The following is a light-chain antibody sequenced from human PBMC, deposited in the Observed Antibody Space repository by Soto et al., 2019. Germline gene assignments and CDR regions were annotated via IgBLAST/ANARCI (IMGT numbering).Light chain of an antibody. CDR1: QSVYNNY. CDR3: QQYGSSPGT. Sequence: EIVLTQSPGTLSLSPGERATLSCRASQSVYNNYIAWYQQKPGQAPRTVIYGASIRATGIPDRFSGSGSGTDFSLTITRLEPEDSAVYYCQQYGSSPGTFGQGTKVEIK. J-gene: IGKJ1*01. CDR2: GAS. V-gene: IGKV3-20*01.